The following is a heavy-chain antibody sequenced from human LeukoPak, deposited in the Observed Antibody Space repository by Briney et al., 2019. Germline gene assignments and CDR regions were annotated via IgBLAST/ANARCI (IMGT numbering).Heavy chain of an antibody. CDR1: GYTFTGYY. J-gene: IGHJ4*02. Sequence: ASVKVSCKASGYTFTGYYMHWVRQAPGQGLEWMGWINPNSGGTNYAQKFQGRVTMTRDTSISTAYMELSRLRSDDTAVYYCARGLPPRRNSDSSGYYSYYFDYWGQGSLVTASS. D-gene: IGHD3-22*01. CDR2: INPNSGGT. V-gene: IGHV1-2*02. CDR3: ARGLPPRRNSDSSGYYSYYFDY.